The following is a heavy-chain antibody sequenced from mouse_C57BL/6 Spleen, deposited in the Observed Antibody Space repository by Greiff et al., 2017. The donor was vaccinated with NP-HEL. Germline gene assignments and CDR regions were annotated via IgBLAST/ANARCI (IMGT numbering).Heavy chain of an antibody. J-gene: IGHJ2*01. CDR3: AREGNYYGSSPPFDY. CDR1: GYTFTSYW. D-gene: IGHD1-1*01. Sequence: VQLQQPGAELVKPGASVKLSCKASGYTFTSYWMHWVKQRPGQGLEWIGMIHPNSGSTNYNEKFKSKATLTVDKSSSTAYMQLSSLTSEDSAVYYCAREGNYYGSSPPFDYWGQGTTLTVSS. CDR2: IHPNSGST. V-gene: IGHV1-64*01.